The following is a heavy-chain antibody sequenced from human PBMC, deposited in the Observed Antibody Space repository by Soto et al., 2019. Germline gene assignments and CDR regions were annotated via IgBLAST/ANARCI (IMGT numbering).Heavy chain of an antibody. CDR1: GGSISSGGYY. CDR2: IYYSGST. D-gene: IGHD2-15*01. Sequence: SETLSLTCTVSGGSISSGGYYWSWIRQHPGKGLEWIGYIYYSGSTYYNPSLKSRVTISVDTSKNQFSLKLSSVTAADTAVYYCARAEIVVVVAATWYNWFDPWGQGTLVTVSS. J-gene: IGHJ5*02. CDR3: ARAEIVVVVAATWYNWFDP. V-gene: IGHV4-31*03.